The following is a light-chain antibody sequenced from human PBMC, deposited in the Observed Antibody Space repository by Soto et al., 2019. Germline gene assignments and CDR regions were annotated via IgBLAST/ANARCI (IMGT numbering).Light chain of an antibody. V-gene: IGLV1-44*01. CDR1: SSNIGSNT. J-gene: IGLJ1*01. CDR2: SNN. CDR3: AAWDDSLNGYV. Sequence: QSVLTQPLSASGTPGQRVTISCSGSSSNIGSNTVNWYQQLPGTAPKLLIYSNNQRPSGVPDRFSGSKSGTSASLAISGLQSEDEADYYCAAWDDSLNGYVFGTGTKVPVL.